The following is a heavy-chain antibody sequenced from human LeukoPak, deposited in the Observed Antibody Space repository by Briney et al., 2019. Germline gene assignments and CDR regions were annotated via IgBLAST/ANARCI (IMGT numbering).Heavy chain of an antibody. V-gene: IGHV3-48*02. CDR2: ITMNSVT. CDR3: TRGRYQFLGPNDS. Sequence: GGSLRLSCAASGFTFSRCWMSWVRQAPGKGLEWLSYITMNSVTLYAESVKGRFTTSRDNDKNSVYLQLNSLRDEDTAVYYCTRGRYQFLGPNDSWGQGSLVSVPS. D-gene: IGHD1-14*01. J-gene: IGHJ4*02. CDR1: GFTFSRCW.